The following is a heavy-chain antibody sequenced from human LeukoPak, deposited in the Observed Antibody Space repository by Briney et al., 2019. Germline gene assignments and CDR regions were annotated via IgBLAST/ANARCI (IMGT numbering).Heavy chain of an antibody. CDR1: GFTFSSYA. V-gene: IGHV3-30-3*01. CDR2: ISYDGSNK. CDR3: ARGSSWIPGPFDY. D-gene: IGHD5-18*01. Sequence: PGRSLRLSCAASGFTFSSYAMHWVRQAPGKGLEWVAVISYDGSNKYYADSVKGRFTISRDNSKNTLYLQMNSLRAEDTAVYYCARGSSWIPGPFDYWGQGTLVTVSS. J-gene: IGHJ4*02.